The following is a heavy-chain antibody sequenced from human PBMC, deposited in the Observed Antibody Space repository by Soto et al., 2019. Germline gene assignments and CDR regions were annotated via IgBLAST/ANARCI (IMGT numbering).Heavy chain of an antibody. CDR3: ASGPPLNMYYYDSSGPGPYYYGMDV. V-gene: IGHV3-11*01. Sequence: GGSLRLSCAASGFTFSDYYMSWIRQAPGKGLEWVSYISSSGSTIYYADSVKGRFTISRDNAKNSLYLQMNSLGAEDTAVYYFASGPPLNMYYYDSSGPGPYYYGMDVWGQGTTVTVSS. CDR1: GFTFSDYY. D-gene: IGHD3-22*01. CDR2: ISSSGSTI. J-gene: IGHJ6*02.